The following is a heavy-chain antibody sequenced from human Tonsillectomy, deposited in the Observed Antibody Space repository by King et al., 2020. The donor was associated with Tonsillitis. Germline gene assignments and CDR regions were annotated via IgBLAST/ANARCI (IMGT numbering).Heavy chain of an antibody. CDR3: ARDYYDSSGYENWFDP. Sequence: VQLVESGGGVVQPGRSLRLSCAASGFTSSSYAMHWVRQAPGKGLEWGAVISYEGNNKYYANSVKGRFTISRDNSKNTLYLQMNSLRAEDTAVYYCARDYYDSSGYENWFDPWGQGTLVTVSS. J-gene: IGHJ5*02. CDR2: ISYEGNNK. V-gene: IGHV3-30*04. CDR1: GFTSSSYA. D-gene: IGHD3-22*01.